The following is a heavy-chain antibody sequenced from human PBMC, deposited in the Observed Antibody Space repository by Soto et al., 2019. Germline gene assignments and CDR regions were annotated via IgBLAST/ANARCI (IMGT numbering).Heavy chain of an antibody. J-gene: IGHJ4*02. D-gene: IGHD2-21*02. CDR2: INHSGST. CDR1: GGSFSGYY. CDR3: AREYGGNSGTFDY. Sequence: QVQLQQWGAGLLKPSETLSLTCAVYGGSFSGYYWSWIRQPPGKGLEWIGEINHSGSTNYNPSLKSRVPISVATSKNQFSLKLSSVTAADTAVYYCAREYGGNSGTFDYWGQGTLVTVSS. V-gene: IGHV4-34*01.